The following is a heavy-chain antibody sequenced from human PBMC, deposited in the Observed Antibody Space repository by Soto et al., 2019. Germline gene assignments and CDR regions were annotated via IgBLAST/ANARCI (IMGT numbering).Heavy chain of an antibody. V-gene: IGHV1-3*01. CDR2: INAGNGNT. D-gene: IGHD3-22*01. J-gene: IGHJ3*02. CDR3: ARAAVVVVSLKPPEDDAFDI. CDR1: GYTFTSYA. Sequence: QVQLVQSGAEVKKPGASVKVSCKASGYTFTSYAMHWVRQAPGQRLEWMGWINAGNGNTKYSQKFQGRVTITRDTTASTAYMEMSSLRSEVTAVYYCARAAVVVVSLKPPEDDAFDIWGQGTMVTVSS.